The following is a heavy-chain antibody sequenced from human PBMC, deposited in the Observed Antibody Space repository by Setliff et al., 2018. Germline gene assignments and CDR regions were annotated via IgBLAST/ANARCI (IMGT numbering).Heavy chain of an antibody. CDR2: INPSSGRT. D-gene: IGHD3-22*01. CDR1: GYTFTSHY. CDR3: ARDVFPYHYEGAFDV. V-gene: IGHV1-46*01. Sequence: ASVKVSCKASGYTFTSHYMHWVRQAPGLGLEWMGTINPSSGRTSYAQKFQGRITMTRDTSTSTVYMDMSSLRSEDTAVYYCARDVFPYHYEGAFDVWGQGTMVTVSS. J-gene: IGHJ3*01.